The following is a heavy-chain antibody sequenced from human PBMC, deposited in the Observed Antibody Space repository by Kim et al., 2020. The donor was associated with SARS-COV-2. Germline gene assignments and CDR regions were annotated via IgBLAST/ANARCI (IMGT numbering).Heavy chain of an antibody. CDR3: ARGPLLWFGELFDY. D-gene: IGHD3-10*01. V-gene: IGHV3-30*04. CDR1: GFTFSSYA. J-gene: IGHJ4*02. CDR2: ISYVGSNK. Sequence: GGSLRLSCAASGFTFSSYAMHCVRQAPGKGLEWVAVISYVGSNKYYADSVKGRFTISRDNSKNTLYLQMNSLRAEDTAVYYCARGPLLWFGELFDYWGKGTLVTVSS.